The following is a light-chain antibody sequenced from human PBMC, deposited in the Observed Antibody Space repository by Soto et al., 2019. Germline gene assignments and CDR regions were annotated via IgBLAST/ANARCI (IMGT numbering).Light chain of an antibody. CDR3: GSYASATLI. CDR1: NSDIGAYDY. CDR2: EVT. V-gene: IGLV2-14*01. J-gene: IGLJ2*01. Sequence: QSALTQPASVSGSPGQSITISCTGSNSDIGAYDYVSWYQQHPGKPPTLLIYEVTFRPSGVPIRFSGSKSGNTATLTISGLLTDDEADYYCGSYASATLIFGGGTKLTVL.